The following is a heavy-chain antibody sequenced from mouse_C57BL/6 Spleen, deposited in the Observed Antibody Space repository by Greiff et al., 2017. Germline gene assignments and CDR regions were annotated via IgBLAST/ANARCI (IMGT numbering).Heavy chain of an antibody. Sequence: EVKLMESGPELVKPGASVKISCKASGYSFTDYNMNWVKQSNGKSLEWIGVINPNYGTTSYNQKFKGKATLTVDQSSSTAYMQLNSLTSEDSAVYYCARGDYDGFYAMDYWGQGTSVTVSS. CDR2: INPNYGTT. J-gene: IGHJ4*01. V-gene: IGHV1-39*01. CDR1: GYSFTDYN. CDR3: ARGDYDGFYAMDY. D-gene: IGHD2-4*01.